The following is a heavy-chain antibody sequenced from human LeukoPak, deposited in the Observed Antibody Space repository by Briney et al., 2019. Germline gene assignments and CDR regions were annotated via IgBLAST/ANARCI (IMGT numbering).Heavy chain of an antibody. D-gene: IGHD6-13*01. CDR3: ARGRPGIAAAGIIDY. J-gene: IGHJ4*02. V-gene: IGHV4-31*03. Sequence: SETLSLTCTVSGGSISSGGYYWSWIRQHPGKGLEWIGYIYHSGSTYYNPSLKSRVTISVDRSKNQFSLKLSSVTAADTAVYYCARGRPGIAAAGIIDYWGQGTLVTVSS. CDR2: IYHSGST. CDR1: GGSISSGGYY.